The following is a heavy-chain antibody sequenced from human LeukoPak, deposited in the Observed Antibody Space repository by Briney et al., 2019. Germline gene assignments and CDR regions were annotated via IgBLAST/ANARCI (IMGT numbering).Heavy chain of an antibody. CDR2: ITSSGGIT. Sequence: GGSLRLSCAASGFTFNSHEMHWVRQAPGKGLDWVSYITSSGGITYYAASVKGRFTVSRDNAKNSLYLQMDSLRAEDTAVYYCAGERNCGGDCYQGSWFDPWGQGTLVTVSS. CDR3: AGERNCGGDCYQGSWFDP. J-gene: IGHJ5*02. V-gene: IGHV3-48*03. CDR1: GFTFNSHE. D-gene: IGHD2-21*02.